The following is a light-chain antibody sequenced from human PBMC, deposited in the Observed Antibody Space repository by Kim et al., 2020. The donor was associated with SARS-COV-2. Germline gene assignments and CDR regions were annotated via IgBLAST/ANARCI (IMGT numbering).Light chain of an antibody. Sequence: QSALTQPASVSGSPGQSITISCTGASSGAGGYNYVSWHQHHPGKAPKVMIYDTTKRPSGISNRFSASKSGNTASLTISGLQAEDEADYYCSSYLDSGAWVFGGGTQLTVL. CDR2: DTT. J-gene: IGLJ3*02. CDR3: SSYLDSGAWV. V-gene: IGLV2-14*03. CDR1: SSGAGGYNY.